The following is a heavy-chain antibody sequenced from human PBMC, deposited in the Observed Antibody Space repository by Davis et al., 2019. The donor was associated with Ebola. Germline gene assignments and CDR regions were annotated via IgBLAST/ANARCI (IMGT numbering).Heavy chain of an antibody. D-gene: IGHD1-1*01. Sequence: AASVKVSCKASGYTFTGYYMHWVRQAPGQGLEWMGWINPHNGNTNYAQNVQGRVTMTTDTSTSTAYMEVGGLRSDDTPVYYCAEAQFPTTSDHGGQGTLVTVSS. CDR3: AEAQFPTTSDH. CDR2: INPHNGNT. J-gene: IGHJ4*02. CDR1: GYTFTGYY. V-gene: IGHV1-18*04.